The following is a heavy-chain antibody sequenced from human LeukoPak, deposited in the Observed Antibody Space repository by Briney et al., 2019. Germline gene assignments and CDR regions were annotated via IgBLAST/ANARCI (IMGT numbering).Heavy chain of an antibody. CDR2: ISGSGGST. Sequence: PGGSLRLSCAASGFTFSSYAMSWVRQAPGKGLEWVSAISGSGGSTYYADSVKGRFTISRDNSKNTLYLQMDSLRAEDTAVYYCARRGYDSSGYPCDYWGQGTLVTVSS. J-gene: IGHJ4*02. V-gene: IGHV3-23*01. CDR1: GFTFSSYA. D-gene: IGHD3-22*01. CDR3: ARRGYDSSGYPCDY.